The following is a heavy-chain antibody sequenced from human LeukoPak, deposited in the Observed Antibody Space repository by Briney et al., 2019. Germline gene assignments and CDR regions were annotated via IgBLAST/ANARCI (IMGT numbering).Heavy chain of an antibody. CDR2: IVGIVGST. Sequence: GGSLRLSCAASGFIFSNYAMSWVRQAPGKGLEWVSGIVGIVGSTYYADSVNGRFTISRDNYENTLYLQMDILRAEDTAVYYCAKDRVVTPYNWFDPWGQGTLVTVSS. V-gene: IGHV3-23*01. CDR3: AKDRVVTPYNWFDP. J-gene: IGHJ5*02. D-gene: IGHD2-21*02. CDR1: GFIFSNYA.